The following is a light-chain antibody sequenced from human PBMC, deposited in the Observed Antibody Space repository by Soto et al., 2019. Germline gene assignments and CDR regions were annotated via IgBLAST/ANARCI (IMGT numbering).Light chain of an antibody. CDR2: ANS. CDR1: SSNIGNNL. Sequence: QSVLPQPPSASGTPGQSVIISCSGSSSNIGNNLVYWYQQVPGMAPKLLIYANSQRPSGVPDRFSGSKSGTSASLAISGLRSEDEADYYCVAWDDSLRCAIFGGGTKLTVL. V-gene: IGLV1-47*01. J-gene: IGLJ2*01. CDR3: VAWDDSLRCAI.